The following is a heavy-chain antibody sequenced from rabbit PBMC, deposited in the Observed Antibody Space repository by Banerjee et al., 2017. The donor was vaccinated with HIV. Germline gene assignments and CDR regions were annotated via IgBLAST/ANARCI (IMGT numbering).Heavy chain of an antibody. CDR1: GFSFSNSYY. CDR2: ITYGGST. D-gene: IGHD6-1*01. V-gene: IGHV1S45*01. CDR3: ARESLIGYDL. J-gene: IGHJ4*01. Sequence: QEQLEESGGDLVKPEGSLTLTCTASGFSFSNSYYMCWVSQAPGKGLEWIGYITYGGSTFYASWAKGRFTISSDNAQNTLDLQMNSLTAADTATYFCARESLIGYDLWGPGTLVTVS.